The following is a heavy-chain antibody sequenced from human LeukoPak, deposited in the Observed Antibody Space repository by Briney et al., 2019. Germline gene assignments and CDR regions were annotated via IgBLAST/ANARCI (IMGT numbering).Heavy chain of an antibody. CDR1: GYSFTSYW. CDR2: IYPGDSDT. V-gene: IGHV5-51*01. D-gene: IGHD3-10*01. Sequence: GESLKISCKGSGYSFTSYWIGWVRQMPGKGLEWMGIIYPGDSDTRYSPSFQGQVTISADKSIGTAYLQWSSLKASDTAMYYCARHEITMVRGVIDYYGMDVWGKGTTVTVSS. CDR3: ARHEITMVRGVIDYYGMDV. J-gene: IGHJ6*04.